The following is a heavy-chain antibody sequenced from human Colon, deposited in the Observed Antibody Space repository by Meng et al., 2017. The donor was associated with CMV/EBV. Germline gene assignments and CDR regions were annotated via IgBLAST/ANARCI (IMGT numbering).Heavy chain of an antibody. CDR1: GSTFTGYY. CDR2: INPNSGGT. V-gene: IGHV1-2*02. Sequence: VQSWGEVQKPGASVKAACQAAGSTFTGYYMHWVRQAPGQGLEWMGWINPNSGGTNYAQKFQGRVTMTRETSISTAYMELSRLRSDDTAVYYCATVSSGYYLYFQHWGQGTLVTVSS. CDR3: ATVSSGYYLYFQH. J-gene: IGHJ1*01. D-gene: IGHD3-22*01.